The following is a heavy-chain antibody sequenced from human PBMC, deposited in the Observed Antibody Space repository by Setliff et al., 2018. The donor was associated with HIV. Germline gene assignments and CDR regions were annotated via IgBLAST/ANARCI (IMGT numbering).Heavy chain of an antibody. CDR3: VREGSYYDRTGYWPVFDD. D-gene: IGHD3-22*01. V-gene: IGHV4-30-4*08. Sequence: SETLSLTCTVSGGSISSGDYFLSWIRQAPGKGLEWIGCIYYSGSAYYNPSLQSRVTISVDTSKNQVSLKLNSMTAADTAVYFCVREGSYYDRTGYWPVFDDWGQGTLVTVS. CDR2: IYYSGSA. CDR1: GGSISSGDYF. J-gene: IGHJ4*02.